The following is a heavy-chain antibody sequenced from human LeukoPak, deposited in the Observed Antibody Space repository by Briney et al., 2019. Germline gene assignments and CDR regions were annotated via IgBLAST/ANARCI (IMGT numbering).Heavy chain of an antibody. CDR2: FDPEDGET. Sequence: ASVKVSCKVSGYTLTELSMHWVRQAPGKGLEWMGGFDPEDGETIYAQKFQGRVTMTEDTSTDTAYMELSSLGSEDTAVYYCATGRLFEPNWFDPWGQGTLLTVSS. D-gene: IGHD1-14*01. CDR1: GYTLTELS. V-gene: IGHV1-24*01. J-gene: IGHJ5*02. CDR3: ATGRLFEPNWFDP.